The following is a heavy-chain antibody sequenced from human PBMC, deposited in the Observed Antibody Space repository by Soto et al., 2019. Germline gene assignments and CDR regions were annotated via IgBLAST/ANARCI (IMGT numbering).Heavy chain of an antibody. J-gene: IGHJ4*02. CDR3: VRRVVGNSWYFDY. Sequence: PSETLSLTCKVSGDSISSGTYYWGWIRQPPGKGLEWIGNIFFRGNTYYNPSLKSRVTVSVETSKNQFSLKLASVSAADTAVYYCVRRVVGNSWYFDYWGQGTLVTVSS. V-gene: IGHV4-39*01. CDR2: IFFRGNT. D-gene: IGHD6-13*01. CDR1: GDSISSGTYY.